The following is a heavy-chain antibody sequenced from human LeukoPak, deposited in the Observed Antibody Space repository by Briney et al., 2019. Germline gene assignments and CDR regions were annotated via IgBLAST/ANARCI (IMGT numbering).Heavy chain of an antibody. J-gene: IGHJ6*02. V-gene: IGHV4-61*08. CDR1: GGSISSGGYY. CDR2: IYYSGST. Sequence: SQTLSLTCTVSGGSISSGGYYWKWIRQPPGKGLEWIGYIYYSGSTDYNPSLKSRVIMTVDTSKNQFSLKLSSVTAADTAVYYCARGNIELYYYGMDVWGQGTTVTVSS. CDR3: ARGNIELYYYGMDV. D-gene: IGHD5-12*01.